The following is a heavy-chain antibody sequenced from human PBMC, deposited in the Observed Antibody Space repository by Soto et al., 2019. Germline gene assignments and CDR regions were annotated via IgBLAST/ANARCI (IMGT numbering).Heavy chain of an antibody. V-gene: IGHV1-3*01. Sequence: ASVKVSCKASGYTFTNYAIHWVRQAPGQRLEWMGWINAGNGNTKYSQKFQDRVTITRDTSTSIVYMEVNNLRSEDTALYYCRKQSRPPGILTGYYLRFDIWGQGTMVTVSS. CDR1: GYTFTNYA. D-gene: IGHD3-9*01. CDR2: INAGNGNT. J-gene: IGHJ3*02. CDR3: RKQSRPPGILTGYYLRFDI.